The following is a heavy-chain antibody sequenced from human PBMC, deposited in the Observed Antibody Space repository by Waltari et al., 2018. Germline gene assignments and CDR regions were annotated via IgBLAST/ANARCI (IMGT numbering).Heavy chain of an antibody. CDR3: TGGHHDY. J-gene: IGHJ4*02. Sequence: EVQLVESGGGLVQPGGSLRLSCAASEFDFSNSDMNWVRQAPGKWLEWISYISGRTGVKYHADSVKGRFTISRDIAKNSVQLQMNSLRAEDTALYYCTGGHHDYWGQGTLVTVSS. V-gene: IGHV3-48*01. CDR2: ISGRTGVK. CDR1: EFDFSNSD.